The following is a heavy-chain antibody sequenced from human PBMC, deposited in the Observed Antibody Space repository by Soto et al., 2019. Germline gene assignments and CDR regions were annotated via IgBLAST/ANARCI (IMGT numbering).Heavy chain of an antibody. Sequence: ASVKVSCKASGYTFTGYYMHWVRQAPGQGLEWMGWINPNSGGTNYAQKFQGWVTMTRDTSISTAYMELSRLRSDDTAVYYFAIVGYSSSLPNPPSSFDLWGRGTLVTVSS. D-gene: IGHD6-6*01. CDR2: INPNSGGT. V-gene: IGHV1-2*04. CDR1: GYTFTGYY. J-gene: IGHJ2*01. CDR3: AIVGYSSSLPNPPSSFDL.